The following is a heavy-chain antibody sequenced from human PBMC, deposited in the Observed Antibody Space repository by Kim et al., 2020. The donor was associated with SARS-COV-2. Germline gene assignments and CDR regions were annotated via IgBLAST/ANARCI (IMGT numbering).Heavy chain of an antibody. Sequence: NKYYADSVKGRFTISRDNSKNTLYLQMNSLRAEDTAVYYCARDQYGDLDYWGQGTLVTVSS. J-gene: IGHJ4*02. CDR2: NK. V-gene: IGHV3-30*01. CDR3: ARDQYGDLDY. D-gene: IGHD4-17*01.